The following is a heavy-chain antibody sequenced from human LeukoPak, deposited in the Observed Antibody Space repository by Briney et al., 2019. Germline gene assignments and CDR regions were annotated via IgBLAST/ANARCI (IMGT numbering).Heavy chain of an antibody. Sequence: AGGSLRLSCAASGFTFSTYSMNWVRQAPGKGLEWNSSISSSSSHIYYADSVKGRFTISRDNAKNSLFLQMNSLRAEDTAVYYCARMDDDYYYYYMDVWGKGTTVTVSS. CDR2: ISSSSSHI. D-gene: IGHD2-2*03. J-gene: IGHJ6*03. CDR1: GFTFSTYS. CDR3: ARMDDDYYYYYMDV. V-gene: IGHV3-21*01.